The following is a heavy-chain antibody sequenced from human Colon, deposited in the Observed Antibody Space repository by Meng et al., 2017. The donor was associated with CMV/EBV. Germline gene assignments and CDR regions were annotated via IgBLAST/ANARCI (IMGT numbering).Heavy chain of an antibody. CDR2: INWNGKTA. D-gene: IGHD1-26*01. V-gene: IGHV3-20*04. CDR3: ARAGHSGSYLPGLFDY. CDR1: GFTFDDYG. Sequence: SCAASGFTFDDYGMSWVRQAPGKGLEWVSTINWNGKTAGHADSVQGRFTISRDNARNSLYLEMNFLRAEDTAFYYCARAGHSGSYLPGLFDYWGQGALVAVSS. J-gene: IGHJ4*02.